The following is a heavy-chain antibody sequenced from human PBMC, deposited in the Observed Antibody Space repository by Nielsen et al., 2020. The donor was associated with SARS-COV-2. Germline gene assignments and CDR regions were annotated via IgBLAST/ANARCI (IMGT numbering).Heavy chain of an antibody. CDR3: AKDFEVGPGY. Sequence: GESLKISCAASGFTFSSYGMHWVRQAPGKGLEWVAFIRYDGSNKYYADSVKGRFTISRDNSKNTLYLQMNSLRAEDTAVYYCAKDFEVGPGYWGQGTLVTVSS. D-gene: IGHD3-3*01. V-gene: IGHV3-30*02. CDR2: IRYDGSNK. J-gene: IGHJ4*02. CDR1: GFTFSSYG.